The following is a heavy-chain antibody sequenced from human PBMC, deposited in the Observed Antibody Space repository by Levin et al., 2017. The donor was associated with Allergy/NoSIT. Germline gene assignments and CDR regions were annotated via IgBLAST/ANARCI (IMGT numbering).Heavy chain of an antibody. Sequence: NPGESLKISCAASGFTFSNVWMNWVRQAPGKGLEWVGRIKSITDGGTTDYAAPVKGRFIISRDDSKNTLYLHLNSLITEDTAVYYCVAAAGGYWGQGTRVTVSS. V-gene: IGHV3-15*05. CDR1: GFTFSNVW. J-gene: IGHJ4*02. D-gene: IGHD6-13*01. CDR3: VAAAGGY. CDR2: IKSITDGGTT.